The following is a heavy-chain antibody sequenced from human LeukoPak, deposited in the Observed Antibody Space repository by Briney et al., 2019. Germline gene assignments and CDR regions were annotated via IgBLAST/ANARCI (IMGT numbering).Heavy chain of an antibody. Sequence: SETLSLTCTVSGGSVSSSAYYWGWIRQPPEKGLEWIGNIYYSGSTYYNPSLKSRVTISIDTSKNQFSLKLSSVTAADTAVCYCARDGRFPPEVLPRYFDSWGQGTLVTVSS. J-gene: IGHJ4*02. CDR3: ARDGRFPPEVLPRYFDS. CDR1: GGSVSSSAYY. D-gene: IGHD1-14*01. V-gene: IGHV4-39*07. CDR2: IYYSGST.